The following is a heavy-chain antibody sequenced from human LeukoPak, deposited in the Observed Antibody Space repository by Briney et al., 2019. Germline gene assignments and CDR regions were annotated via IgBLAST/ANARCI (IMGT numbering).Heavy chain of an antibody. D-gene: IGHD2/OR15-2a*01. CDR3: ARDARVIGAFDI. CDR1: GGSISSYY. J-gene: IGHJ3*02. V-gene: IGHV4-59*01. CDR2: IYYSGST. Sequence: PSETLSLTCTVSGGSISSYYWSWIRQPPGKGLERIGYIYYSGSTNYNPSLKSRVTISVDTSKNQFSLKLSSVTAADTAVYYCARDARVIGAFDIWGQGTMVTVSS.